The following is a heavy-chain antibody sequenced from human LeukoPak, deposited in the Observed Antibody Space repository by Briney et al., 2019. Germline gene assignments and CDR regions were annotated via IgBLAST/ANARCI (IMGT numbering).Heavy chain of an antibody. CDR2: IYHSGST. CDR1: GYSISSGYY. Sequence: SETLSLTCTVSGYSISSGYYWGWIRQPPGKGLEWIGSIYHSGSTYYNPSLKSRVTISVDTSKNQFSLKLSSVTAADTAVYYCARAGSSGYENDYWGQGTLVTVSS. V-gene: IGHV4-38-2*02. D-gene: IGHD5-12*01. J-gene: IGHJ4*02. CDR3: ARAGSSGYENDY.